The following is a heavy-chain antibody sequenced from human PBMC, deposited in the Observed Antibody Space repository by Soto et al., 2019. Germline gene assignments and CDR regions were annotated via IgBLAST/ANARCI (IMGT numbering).Heavy chain of an antibody. J-gene: IGHJ6*03. Sequence: GGSLRLSCAASGFTFSSYAMSWVRQAPGKGLEWVSAISGSGGSTYYADSVKGRFTISRDNSKNTLYLQMNSLRAEDTAVYYSAKEMAIFGVVKVYYYHYMDVWGKGTTVTVSS. V-gene: IGHV3-23*01. CDR2: ISGSGGST. D-gene: IGHD3-3*01. CDR1: GFTFSSYA. CDR3: AKEMAIFGVVKVYYYHYMDV.